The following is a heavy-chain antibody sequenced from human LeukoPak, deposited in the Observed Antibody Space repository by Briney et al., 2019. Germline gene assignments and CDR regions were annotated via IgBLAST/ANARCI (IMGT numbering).Heavy chain of an antibody. CDR3: ATVATIRRDYYYYMDV. Sequence: GGSLRLSCAASGFTFDDYGMSWVRQAPGKWLEWVSGINWNGGSTGYADSVKGRFTISRDNDKNSLYLQMNSLRAEDTALYYCATVATIRRDYYYYMDVWGKGTTVTVSS. J-gene: IGHJ6*03. V-gene: IGHV3-20*04. CDR1: GFTFDDYG. D-gene: IGHD5-12*01. CDR2: INWNGGST.